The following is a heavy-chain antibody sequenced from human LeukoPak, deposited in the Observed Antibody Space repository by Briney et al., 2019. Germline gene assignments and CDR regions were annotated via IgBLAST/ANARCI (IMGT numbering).Heavy chain of an antibody. V-gene: IGHV1-8*01. CDR2: MNPNSGNT. Sequence: GASVKVSCKASGYTFTSYDINWVRQATGQGLEWMGWMNPNSGNTGYAQKFQGRVTMTRNTSISTAYMELSSLRSDDTAVYYCAKAWDYGDRGEIDYWGQGTLVTVSS. D-gene: IGHD4-17*01. J-gene: IGHJ4*02. CDR1: GYTFTSYD. CDR3: AKAWDYGDRGEIDY.